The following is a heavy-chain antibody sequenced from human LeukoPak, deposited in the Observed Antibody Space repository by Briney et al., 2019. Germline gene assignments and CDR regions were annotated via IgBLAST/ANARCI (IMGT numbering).Heavy chain of an antibody. D-gene: IGHD3-22*01. CDR1: GYTLTELS. V-gene: IGHV1-24*01. CDR3: ARPRGYYYDSSGYYYVGGYYFDY. J-gene: IGHJ4*02. CDR2: FDPEDGET. Sequence: ASVKVSCKVSGYTLTELSMHWVRQAPGKGLEWMGGFDPEDGETIYAQKFQGRVTMTEDTSTDTAYMELSSLRSGDTAVYYCARPRGYYYDSSGYYYVGGYYFDYWGQGTLVTVSS.